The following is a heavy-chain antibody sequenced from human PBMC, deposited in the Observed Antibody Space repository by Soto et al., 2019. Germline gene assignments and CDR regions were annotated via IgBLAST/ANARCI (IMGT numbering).Heavy chain of an antibody. V-gene: IGHV3-33*01. D-gene: IGHD6-19*01. CDR1: GFTFSSYG. CDR3: ARVEAAVAGTRYYYYYMDV. J-gene: IGHJ6*03. CDR2: IWYDGSNK. Sequence: SLRLSCAASGFTFSSYGMHWVRQAPGKGLEWVAVIWYDGSNKYYADSVKGRFTISRDNSKNTLYLQMNSLRAEDTAVYYCARVEAAVAGTRYYYYYMDVWGKGTTVTVSS.